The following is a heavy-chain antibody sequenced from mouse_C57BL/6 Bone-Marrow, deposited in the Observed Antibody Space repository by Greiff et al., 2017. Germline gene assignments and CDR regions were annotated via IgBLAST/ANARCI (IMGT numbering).Heavy chain of an antibody. V-gene: IGHV1-55*01. CDR1: GYTFTSYW. J-gene: IGHJ3*01. D-gene: IGHD1-1*01. CDR2: IYPGSGST. Sequence: VQLQQPGAELVKPGASVKMSCKASGYTFTSYWITWVKQRPGQGLEWIGDIYPGSGSTNYNEKFKSKATLTVDTSSSTAYMQLSSLTSEDSAVYYCARFYGGSSYGFAYWGQGTLVTVSA. CDR3: ARFYGGSSYGFAY.